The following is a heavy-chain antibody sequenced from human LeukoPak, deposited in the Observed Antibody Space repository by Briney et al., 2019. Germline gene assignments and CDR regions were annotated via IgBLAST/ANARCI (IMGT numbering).Heavy chain of an antibody. CDR2: IYYSGST. V-gene: IGHV4-59*01. D-gene: IGHD3-3*01. J-gene: IGHJ6*03. CDR1: GGSISSYY. CDR3: ARNYYDFWSGYSYYYYYMDV. Sequence: SETLSLTCTVSGGSISSYYWSWIRQPPGKGLEWIGYIYYSGSTNYNPSLKSRVTISVDTSKNQFSLKLSSVTAADTAVYYCARNYYDFWSGYSYYYYYMDVWGKGTTVTVSS.